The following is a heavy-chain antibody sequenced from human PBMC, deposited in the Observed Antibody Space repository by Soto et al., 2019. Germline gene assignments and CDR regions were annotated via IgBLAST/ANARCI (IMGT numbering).Heavy chain of an antibody. J-gene: IGHJ4*02. CDR2: IYYTGTT. CDR1: GASISSRDFY. D-gene: IGHD2-8*02. CDR3: ARLPHLWFCTAARCDRDY. V-gene: IGHV4-30-4*01. Sequence: QVQLQESGPGLVKPSQTLSLTCTVSGASISSRDFYWTWIRQPPGKGLEWIGYIYYTGTTNYNPSLESRVTISVDTAKTQFSLTLSSLTAADTAVYYCARLPHLWFCTAARCDRDYWGQGSLVTVSS.